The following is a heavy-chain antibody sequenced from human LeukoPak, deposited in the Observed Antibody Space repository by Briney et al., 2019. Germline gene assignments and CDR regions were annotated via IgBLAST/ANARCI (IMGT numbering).Heavy chain of an antibody. J-gene: IGHJ4*02. CDR1: GGSIGAYY. CDR2: VTYSGTT. CDR3: ARELAAAGFDC. D-gene: IGHD6-13*01. Sequence: SETLSLTCTVSGGSIGAYYWSWIRKPPEKALEWIGYVTYSGTTNYNPPLNSRVALSVDTSKNQFSLKLNSVTAADTAVYYCARELAAAGFDCWGQGNLVTVSS. V-gene: IGHV4-59*01.